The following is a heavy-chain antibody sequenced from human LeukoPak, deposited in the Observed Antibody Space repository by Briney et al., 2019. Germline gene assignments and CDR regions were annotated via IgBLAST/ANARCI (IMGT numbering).Heavy chain of an antibody. CDR1: GYTFTGYY. J-gene: IGHJ6*02. CDR3: ARDSEYDILTGRVVPSGMDV. CDR2: INPNSGGT. V-gene: IGHV1-2*02. Sequence: ASVKVSCKASGYTFTGYYMHWVRQAPGQGLEWMGWINPNSGGTNYAQKFQGRVTMTRDTSISTAYMELSTLRSDDTAVYYCARDSEYDILTGRVVPSGMDVWGQGTTVTVSS. D-gene: IGHD3-9*01.